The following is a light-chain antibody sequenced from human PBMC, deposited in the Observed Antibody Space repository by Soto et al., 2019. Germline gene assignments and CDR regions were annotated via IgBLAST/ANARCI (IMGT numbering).Light chain of an antibody. CDR1: QSLSSN. V-gene: IGKV3-15*01. CDR2: GAS. Sequence: EIVLTQSPVTLSLSPGERATLSCMAGQSLSSNLAWYQQKPGQAPRLLIYGASTRATGIPARFSGSGSGTEFTLTISSLQSEDFAVYYCQQYNSWPPLTFGGGTKVDIK. CDR3: QQYNSWPPLT. J-gene: IGKJ4*01.